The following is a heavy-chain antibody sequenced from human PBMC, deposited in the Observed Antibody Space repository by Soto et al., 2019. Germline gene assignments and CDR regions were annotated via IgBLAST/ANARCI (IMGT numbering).Heavy chain of an antibody. CDR3: AREYCSSTSCLNWFDP. J-gene: IGHJ5*02. Sequence: SGGSLRLSCAASRFTFSIYPMHWVRQAPGKGLEWVSYISSSSSTIYYADSVKGRFTISRDNAKNSLYLQMNSLRAEDTAVYYCAREYCSSTSCLNWFDPWGQGTLVTVSS. V-gene: IGHV3-48*01. CDR2: ISSSSSTI. D-gene: IGHD2-2*01. CDR1: RFTFSIYP.